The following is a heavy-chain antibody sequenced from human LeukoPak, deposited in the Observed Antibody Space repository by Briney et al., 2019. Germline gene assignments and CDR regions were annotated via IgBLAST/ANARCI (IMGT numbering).Heavy chain of an antibody. CDR1: GFTVSSNY. D-gene: IGHD5-18*01. CDR2: IRYDGSNK. Sequence: PGGSLRLSCAASGFTVSSNYMSWVRKAPGKGLEWVAFIRYDGSNKYYADSVKGRFTISRDNSKNTLYLQMNSLRAEDTAVYYCAKDRRDTAMVGVPDFDYWGQATLVTVSS. J-gene: IGHJ4*02. V-gene: IGHV3-30*02. CDR3: AKDRRDTAMVGVPDFDY.